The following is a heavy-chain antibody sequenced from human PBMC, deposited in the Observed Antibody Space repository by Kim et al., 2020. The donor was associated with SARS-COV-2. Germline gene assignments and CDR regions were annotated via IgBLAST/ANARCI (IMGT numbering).Heavy chain of an antibody. V-gene: IGHV4-30-4*01. CDR1: GGSISSGDYY. CDR2: IYYSGST. J-gene: IGHJ4*02. CDR3: ASQSPGGSGSYPY. Sequence: SETLSLTCTVSGGSISSGDYYWSWIRQPPGKGLEWIGYIYYSGSTYYNPSLKSRVTISVDTSKNQFSLKLSSVTAADTAVYYCASQSPGGSGSYPYWGQGTLVTVSS. D-gene: IGHD3-10*01.